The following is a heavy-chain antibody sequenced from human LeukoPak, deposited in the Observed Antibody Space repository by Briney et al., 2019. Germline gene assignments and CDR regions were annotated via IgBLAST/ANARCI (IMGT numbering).Heavy chain of an antibody. Sequence: ASVKVSCTASGYTFTHHSITWVRQAPGQGLEFMGWISAYNGDTKFAQKFQGRVTMTTDASTSTAYMELRSLTSDDTAVYYCARDFSNTSGFKVMLDYWGQGSLVTVSS. CDR3: ARDFSNTSGFKVMLDY. V-gene: IGHV1-18*01. D-gene: IGHD3-22*01. CDR2: ISAYNGDT. CDR1: GYTFTHHS. J-gene: IGHJ4*02.